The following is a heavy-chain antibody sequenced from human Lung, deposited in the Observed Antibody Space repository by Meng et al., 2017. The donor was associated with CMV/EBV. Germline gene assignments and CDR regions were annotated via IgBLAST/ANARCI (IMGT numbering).Heavy chain of an antibody. CDR1: GYTFTGYY. CDR2: INPNSGGT. CDR3: ARVFGVVVPLEGCMDV. J-gene: IGHJ6*01. Sequence: ASXXVSCKASGYTFTGYYMHWVRQAPGQGLEWMGWINPNSGGTNYAQKFQGRVTMTRDTSISTAYMELSRLRSDDTAVYYCARVFGVVVPLEGCMDVWGQGTXVNGSS. D-gene: IGHD2-2*01. V-gene: IGHV1-2*02.